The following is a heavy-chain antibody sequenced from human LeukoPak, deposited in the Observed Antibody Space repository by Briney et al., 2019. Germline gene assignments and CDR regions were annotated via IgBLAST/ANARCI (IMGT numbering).Heavy chain of an antibody. D-gene: IGHD3-16*01. J-gene: IGHJ1*01. CDR3: TTGGGVYDYVSLH. CDR2: IKSKSDSRTT. Sequence: GGSLRLSCVASGFTFSNAWMNWVRQAPGKGLEWVCRIKSKSDSRTTDYAAPVKGKFTISRDDSKNTMYLQVNSLKSEDTAVYYCTTGGGVYDYVSLHWGQGTLVTVSS. V-gene: IGHV3-15*01. CDR1: GFTFSNAW.